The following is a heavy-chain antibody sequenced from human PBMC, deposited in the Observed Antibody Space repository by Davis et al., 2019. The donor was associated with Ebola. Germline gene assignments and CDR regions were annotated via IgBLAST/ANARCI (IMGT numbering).Heavy chain of an antibody. CDR3: ARGPVEQWLFDF. Sequence: AASVKVSCKPSGYIFSSYGISWVRQAPGQGLEWMGWISTYNGNTNYAQKFQGRVTITTDTSTTTVYMELRSLRSDDTAVYYCARGPVEQWLFDFWGQGTLVTVSS. CDR1: GYIFSSYG. D-gene: IGHD6-19*01. V-gene: IGHV1-18*01. CDR2: ISTYNGNT. J-gene: IGHJ4*02.